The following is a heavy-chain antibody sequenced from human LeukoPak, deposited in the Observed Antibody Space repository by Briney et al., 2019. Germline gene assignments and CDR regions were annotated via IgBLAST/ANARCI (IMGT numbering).Heavy chain of an antibody. Sequence: WASVKVSCKASGYTFIGYYMHWVRQAPGQGLEYMGWINANSGGTKYVQKFQGRVTMTRDTSISTAYMELSRLRSDDTAVYYCARVNYDILTGFYYYYMDVWGKGTTVTVSS. D-gene: IGHD3-9*01. V-gene: IGHV1-2*02. CDR2: INANSGGT. J-gene: IGHJ6*03. CDR3: ARVNYDILTGFYYYYMDV. CDR1: GYTFIGYY.